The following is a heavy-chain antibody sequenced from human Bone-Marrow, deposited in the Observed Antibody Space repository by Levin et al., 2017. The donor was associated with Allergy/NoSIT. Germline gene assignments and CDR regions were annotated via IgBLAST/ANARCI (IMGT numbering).Heavy chain of an antibody. CDR1: GFTFSSYG. CDR2: IWYDGSNK. D-gene: IGHD6-19*01. V-gene: IGHV3-33*01. Sequence: SCAASGFTFSSYGMHWVRQAPGKGLEWVAVIWYDGSNKYYADSVKGRFTISRDNSKNTLYLQMNSLRAEDTAVYYCARDSLGAVAGTDYWGQGTLVTVSS. J-gene: IGHJ4*02. CDR3: ARDSLGAVAGTDY.